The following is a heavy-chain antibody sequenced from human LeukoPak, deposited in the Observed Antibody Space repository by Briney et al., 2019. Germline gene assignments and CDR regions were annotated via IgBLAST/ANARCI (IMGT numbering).Heavy chain of an antibody. J-gene: IGHJ4*02. D-gene: IGHD1-26*01. CDR1: GFTFSSYA. Sequence: GGSLRLSCAASGFTFSSYAMSWVRQAPGKGLEWVSAISGSGGSTYYADSVKGRFTISRDNSKNTLYLQMNSLRAEDTAVYYCAKDHAEWRELLPEYYFDYWGQGTLVTVSS. CDR3: AKDHAEWRELLPEYYFDY. CDR2: ISGSGGST. V-gene: IGHV3-23*01.